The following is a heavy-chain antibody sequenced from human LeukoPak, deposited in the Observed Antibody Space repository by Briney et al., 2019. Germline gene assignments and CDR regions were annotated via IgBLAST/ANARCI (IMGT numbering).Heavy chain of an antibody. D-gene: IGHD3-10*01. CDR2: IIPIFGTA. J-gene: IGHJ4*02. V-gene: IGHV1-69*13. CDR3: ARGDGSGSGSYSRFDR. CDR1: GGTFSSYA. Sequence: SVKVCFKGSGGTFSSYAISWVRQAPGQGLEWMGGIIPIFGTANYAQKFQGRVTITADESTSTAYMELSSLRSEDTAVYYCARGDGSGSGSYSRFDRWGQGTLVTVSS.